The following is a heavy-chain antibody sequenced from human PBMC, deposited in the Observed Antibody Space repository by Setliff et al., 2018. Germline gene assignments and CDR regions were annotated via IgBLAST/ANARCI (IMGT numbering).Heavy chain of an antibody. CDR3: AKGRGEMDS. Sequence: SETLSLTCTVSGGSISSYYWSWIRQPPGEGLEWIGYIYYSGSTNYNPSLKSRVTISVDTSKNQFSLKLSSVTAADTAVYYCAKGRGEMDSWGQGILVTVSS. CDR1: GGSISSYY. V-gene: IGHV4-59*01. CDR2: IYYSGST. J-gene: IGHJ4*02. D-gene: IGHD3-10*01.